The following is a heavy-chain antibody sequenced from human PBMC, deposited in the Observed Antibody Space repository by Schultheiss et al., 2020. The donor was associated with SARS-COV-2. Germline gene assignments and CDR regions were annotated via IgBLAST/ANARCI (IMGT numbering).Heavy chain of an antibody. CDR1: GFTVSSNY. J-gene: IGHJ4*02. Sequence: GGSLRLSCAASGFTVSSNYMSWVRQAPGKGLEWVSIIYSGGSTYYADSVKGRFTISRHNSKNTLYLQMNSLRAEDTAVYYCARVVVPAPYYFDYWGQGTLVTVSS. CDR3: ARVVVPAPYYFDY. D-gene: IGHD2-15*01. CDR2: IYSGGST. V-gene: IGHV3-53*04.